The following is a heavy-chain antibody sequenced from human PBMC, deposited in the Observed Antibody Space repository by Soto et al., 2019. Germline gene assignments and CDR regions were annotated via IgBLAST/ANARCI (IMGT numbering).Heavy chain of an antibody. CDR1: GFTFSSSA. J-gene: IGHJ6*02. V-gene: IGHV3-23*01. Sequence: GGSLRLACAASGFTFSSSAMSWVPQAPGKGLEWVSAISGSGGITYYADSVKGRFTISRDNSKNTLYLQMNRLRAEATAVYYCAKDDGHLAAAIGSGYCGMDVWGQGTTVTVS. CDR3: AKDDGHLAAAIGSGYCGMDV. CDR2: ISGSGGIT. D-gene: IGHD6-13*01.